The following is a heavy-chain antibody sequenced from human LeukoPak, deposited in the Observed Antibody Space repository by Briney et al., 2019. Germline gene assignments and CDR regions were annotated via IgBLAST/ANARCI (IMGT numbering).Heavy chain of an antibody. V-gene: IGHV5-51*01. CDR3: ATSESQTRFDY. D-gene: IGHD1/OR15-1a*01. CDR1: GYSFTTYR. CDR2: IFPGDSDT. J-gene: IGHJ4*02. Sequence: GESLKISCKGSGYSFTTYRIGWVRQMPGKGLEWIGIIFPGDSDTTYSPSLQGQVTISADKSINTAYLQWSSLRASDTAMYYCATSESQTRFDYWGQGTPVTVSS.